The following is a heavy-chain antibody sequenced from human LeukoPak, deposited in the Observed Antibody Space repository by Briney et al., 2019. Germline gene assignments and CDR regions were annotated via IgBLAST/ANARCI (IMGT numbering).Heavy chain of an antibody. J-gene: IGHJ3*02. D-gene: IGHD3-10*01. CDR2: IYYSGST. Sequence: SETLSLTCTVSGGSISSYYWSWIRQPPGKGLEWIGYIYYSGSTNYNPSLKSRVTISVDTSKNQFSLKLSSVTAADTAVYYCARFSYGSGTQIAFDIWGQGTMVTASS. CDR1: GGSISSYY. CDR3: ARFSYGSGTQIAFDI. V-gene: IGHV4-59*08.